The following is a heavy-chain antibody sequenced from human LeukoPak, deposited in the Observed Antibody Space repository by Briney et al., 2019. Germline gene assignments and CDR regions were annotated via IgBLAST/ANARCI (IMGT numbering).Heavy chain of an antibody. Sequence: SQTLSLTCTVSGGSISSGGYYWSWIRQHPGKGLEWIGYIYYSGSTYYNPSLKSRVTISVDKSKNQFSLKLSSVTAADTAVYYCAGGRYWGLFDYWGQGTLVTVSS. J-gene: IGHJ4*02. CDR3: AGGRYWGLFDY. CDR2: IYYSGST. V-gene: IGHV4-31*09. CDR1: GGSISSGGYY. D-gene: IGHD7-27*01.